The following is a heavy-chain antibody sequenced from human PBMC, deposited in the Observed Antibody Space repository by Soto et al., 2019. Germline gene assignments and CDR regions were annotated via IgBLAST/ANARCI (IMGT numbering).Heavy chain of an antibody. Sequence: PGGVPRLSCTASGFAFSSYGMHWVRQTPGKGLEWVAVLGFDGGGRYYADSVKGRFTISRDNSKNTLHLQMDSLRVEDSALYYCAREPVGPDYAMDVWGQGTTVTVSS. J-gene: IGHJ6*02. CDR2: LGFDGGGR. CDR1: GFAFSSYG. V-gene: IGHV3-33*01. CDR3: AREPVGPDYAMDV. D-gene: IGHD1-26*01.